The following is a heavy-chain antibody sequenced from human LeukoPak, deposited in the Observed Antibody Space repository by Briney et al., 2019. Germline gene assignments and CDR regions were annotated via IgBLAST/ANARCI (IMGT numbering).Heavy chain of an antibody. J-gene: IGHJ5*02. CDR2: INPSGGST. CDR3: ARDPIMVRRVSWFDP. CDR1: GYTFTSYY. V-gene: IGHV1-46*03. Sequence: ASVKVSCKASGYTFTSYYMHWVRQAPGQGLEWMGIINPSGGSTSYAQKFQGRVTMTRDTSTSTVYMELSSLRSEDTAVYYCARDPIMVRRVSWFDPWGQGTLVTVPS. D-gene: IGHD3-10*01.